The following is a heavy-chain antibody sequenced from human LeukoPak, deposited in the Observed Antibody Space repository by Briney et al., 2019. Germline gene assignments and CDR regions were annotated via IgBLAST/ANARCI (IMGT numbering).Heavy chain of an antibody. Sequence: GGSLRLSCAASGFTFSTYAMSWVRQAPGKGLEWVSTISTSGRSTYYADSVKGRFSISRDNSKNTLFLQMNSLRDEDTAVYYCARGSIGPRSWFDPWGQGTLVTVSS. CDR3: ARGSIGPRSWFDP. CDR2: ISTSGRST. J-gene: IGHJ5*02. V-gene: IGHV3-23*01. D-gene: IGHD2-2*01. CDR1: GFTFSTYA.